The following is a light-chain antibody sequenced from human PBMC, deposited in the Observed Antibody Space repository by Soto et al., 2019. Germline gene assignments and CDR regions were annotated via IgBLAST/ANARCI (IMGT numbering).Light chain of an antibody. V-gene: IGLV3-21*04. J-gene: IGLJ3*02. Sequence: SYELTQPTSVSVAPGSTASIACGGNNIGSISVHWYQQKPGQAPVLVISYDTDRPSGIPERFSASNSGNTATLTISRVEAGDEADYYCQVWDTTRDHQVFGGGTKLTVL. CDR2: YDT. CDR3: QVWDTTRDHQV. CDR1: NIGSIS.